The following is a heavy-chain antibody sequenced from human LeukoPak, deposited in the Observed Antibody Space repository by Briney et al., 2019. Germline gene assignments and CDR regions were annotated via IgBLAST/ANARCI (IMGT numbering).Heavy chain of an antibody. CDR1: GFTFSSYG. J-gene: IGHJ4*02. D-gene: IGHD3-10*01. V-gene: IGHV3-30*02. CDR3: ARSLTMVRAYDY. CDR2: IQYDGSNK. Sequence: GGSLRLSCAASGFTFSSYGMHWVRQAPGKGLEWVTFIQYDGSNKYYADSVKGRFTISRDNSKNTVYQQMNSLRTEDTAVYYCARSLTMVRAYDYWGQGTLVTVSS.